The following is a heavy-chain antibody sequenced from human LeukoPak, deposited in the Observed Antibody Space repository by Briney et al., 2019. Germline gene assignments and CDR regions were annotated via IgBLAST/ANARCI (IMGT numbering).Heavy chain of an antibody. CDR2: ISGSGGST. CDR1: GFTFSSYG. D-gene: IGHD3-22*01. V-gene: IGHV3-23*01. Sequence: PGGTLRLSCAASGFTFSSYGMSWVRQAPGKGLEWVSAISGSGGSTYYADSVKGRFTISRDNSKNTLYLQMNSLRAEDTAVYYCAKFPTYYYDSSGYYYFDYWGQGTLVTVSS. CDR3: AKFPTYYYDSSGYYYFDY. J-gene: IGHJ4*02.